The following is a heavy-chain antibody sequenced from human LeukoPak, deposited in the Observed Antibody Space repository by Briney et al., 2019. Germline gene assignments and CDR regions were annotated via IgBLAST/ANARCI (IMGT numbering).Heavy chain of an antibody. J-gene: IGHJ4*02. CDR3: AWSYDTNFDY. D-gene: IGHD3-3*01. V-gene: IGHV4-59*01. Sequence: PSETLSLTCTVSGGSIRSYYWSWIRQPPGKGLEWIGYIYFSGSTSYNPSLKSRVTIPVDRSKNQFSLKLSSVAAADTAVYYCAWSYDTNFDYWGQGTLVTVSS. CDR1: GGSIRSYY. CDR2: IYFSGST.